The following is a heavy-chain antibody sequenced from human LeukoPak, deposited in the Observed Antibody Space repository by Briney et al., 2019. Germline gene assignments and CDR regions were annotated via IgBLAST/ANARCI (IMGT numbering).Heavy chain of an antibody. V-gene: IGHV1-24*01. Sequence: ASVKVSSKVSGYTLTELSMHWVRQAPGKGLEWMGGFDPEDGETIYAQKFQGRVTMTEDTSTDTAYMELSSLRSEDAAVYYCATVPLNNLRLLEWNFDYWGQGTLVTVSS. CDR2: FDPEDGET. CDR3: ATVPLNNLRLLEWNFDY. D-gene: IGHD3-3*01. CDR1: GYTLTELS. J-gene: IGHJ4*02.